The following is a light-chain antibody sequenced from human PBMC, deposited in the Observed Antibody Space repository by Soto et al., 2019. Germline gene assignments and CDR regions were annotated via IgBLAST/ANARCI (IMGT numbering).Light chain of an antibody. CDR3: QQYNEYSKT. Sequence: DVQATQTPSTLSASVGDRVTITCRASQPVGDSLAWFQQTPGKAPRLLIYKASTLQGGVPSRFNGSGSGTEFTLSISSLRPDDFGTYYCQQYNEYSKTFGQGTKVDI. CDR1: QPVGDS. J-gene: IGKJ1*01. V-gene: IGKV1-5*03. CDR2: KAS.